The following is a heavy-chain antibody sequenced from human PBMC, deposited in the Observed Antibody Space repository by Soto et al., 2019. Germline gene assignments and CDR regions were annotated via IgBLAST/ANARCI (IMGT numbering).Heavy chain of an antibody. J-gene: IGHJ3*02. CDR3: ARDESGRTETI. Sequence: QVQLQESGPGLVKPSETLSLTCTVSGGSISSYYWSWVRQPTGKGLEWIAYIYNSGSTNYNPSLKSRVTISVDTSKNQCSLKLSSVTAADTAVYYCARDESGRTETIWGQGTMVTASS. CDR1: GGSISSYY. CDR2: IYNSGST. V-gene: IGHV4-59*01. D-gene: IGHD3-10*01.